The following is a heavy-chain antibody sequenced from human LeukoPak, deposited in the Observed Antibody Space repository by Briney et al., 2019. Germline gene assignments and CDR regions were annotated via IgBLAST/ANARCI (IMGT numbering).Heavy chain of an antibody. D-gene: IGHD2-8*02. CDR1: GFTFSSYA. J-gene: IGHJ1*01. V-gene: IGHV3-23*01. CDR2: ISGSGGGT. CDR3: AKGLVGTEYFQH. Sequence: GGSLRLSCAASGFTFSSYAMSWVRQAPGKGLERISTISGSGGGTYYADSVKGRFTISRDNSKNTLSLQMNSLRAEDTAVYHCAKGLVGTEYFQHWGQGTLVTVSS.